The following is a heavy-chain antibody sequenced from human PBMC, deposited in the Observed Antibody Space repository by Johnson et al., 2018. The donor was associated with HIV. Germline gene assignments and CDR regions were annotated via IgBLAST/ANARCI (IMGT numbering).Heavy chain of an antibody. CDR1: GFTFSNAW. CDR2: IKSKTDGGTT. J-gene: IGHJ3*02. CDR3: TTALRETVTRDGYILDAFDI. V-gene: IGHV3-15*01. D-gene: IGHD5-24*01. Sequence: MLLVESGGGLVQPGGSLRLSCAASGFTFSNAWMSWVRQAPGKGLEWVGRIKSKTDGGTTDYAAPVNGRFTISRDDSKNTLYLQMNSLKTEDTAVYYCTTALRETVTRDGYILDAFDIWGQGTMVTVSS.